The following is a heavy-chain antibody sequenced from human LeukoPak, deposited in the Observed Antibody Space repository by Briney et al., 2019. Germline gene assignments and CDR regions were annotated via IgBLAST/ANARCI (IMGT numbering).Heavy chain of an antibody. CDR1: GFTFSSYG. D-gene: IGHD6-19*01. J-gene: IGHJ4*02. V-gene: IGHV3-33*01. Sequence: PGRSLTLSCAASGFTFSSYGMHWVRHAPGKGLEWVAVIWYDGSNKYYADSGKGRFTISTDNSKNTLYLQMNSARAEDTAVYYCARKYSSGWSDYWGQGTLVTVSS. CDR2: IWYDGSNK. CDR3: ARKYSSGWSDY.